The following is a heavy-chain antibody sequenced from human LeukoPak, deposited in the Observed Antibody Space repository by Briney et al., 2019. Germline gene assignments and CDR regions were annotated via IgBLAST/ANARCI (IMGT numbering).Heavy chain of an antibody. Sequence: SETLSLTCTVSGGSISSYYWSWIRQPPGKGLEWIGYIYYSGSTNYNPSLKSRVTISVDTSKNQFSLKLSSVTAADTAVYYCARLPHYYESSGYYLGFFDYWGQGTLVTVSS. CDR3: ARLPHYYESSGYYLGFFDY. D-gene: IGHD3-22*01. CDR2: IYYSGST. V-gene: IGHV4-59*08. CDR1: GGSISSYY. J-gene: IGHJ4*02.